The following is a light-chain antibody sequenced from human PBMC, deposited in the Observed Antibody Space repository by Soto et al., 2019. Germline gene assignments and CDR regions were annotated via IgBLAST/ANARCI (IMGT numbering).Light chain of an antibody. J-gene: IGLJ3*02. Sequence: QSVLTQPPSASASLGASVTLTCTLSSGYSNYKVDWYQQRPGKGPRFVMRVGTGGIVGSKGDGIPDRFSVLGSGLNRYLTIKNIQEEDESDYHCGADLGSGSNFVFPLWVFGGGTKLTVL. CDR3: GADLGSGSNFVFPLWV. CDR1: SGYSNYK. V-gene: IGLV9-49*01. CDR2: VGTGGIVG.